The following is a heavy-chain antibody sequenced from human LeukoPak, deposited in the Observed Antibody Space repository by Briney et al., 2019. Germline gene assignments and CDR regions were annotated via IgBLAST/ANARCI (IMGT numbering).Heavy chain of an antibody. D-gene: IGHD2-8*01. V-gene: IGHV3-30-3*01. Sequence: PGGSLRLSCAASGFTFSSYAMHWVRQAPGKGLEWVAVISYDGSNKYYADSVKGRFTISRDNSKNTQYLQMNSLRAEDTAVYYCARANQRYCTNGVCFHFDYWGQGTLVTVSS. CDR1: GFTFSSYA. CDR2: ISYDGSNK. CDR3: ARANQRYCTNGVCFHFDY. J-gene: IGHJ4*02.